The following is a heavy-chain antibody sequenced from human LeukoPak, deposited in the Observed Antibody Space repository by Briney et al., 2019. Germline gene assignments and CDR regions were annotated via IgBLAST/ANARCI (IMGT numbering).Heavy chain of an antibody. Sequence: GGSLRLSCAASGFTFSSYSMNWVRQAPGKGLEWVSSISSSSSYIYYADSVKGRFTISRDNAKNSLYLQMNSLRAEDTAVYYCARGRFVYCSSTSCYNPLDYWGQGTLVTVSS. CDR1: GFTFSSYS. V-gene: IGHV3-21*01. CDR3: ARGRFVYCSSTSCYNPLDY. CDR2: ISSSSSYI. J-gene: IGHJ4*02. D-gene: IGHD2-2*01.